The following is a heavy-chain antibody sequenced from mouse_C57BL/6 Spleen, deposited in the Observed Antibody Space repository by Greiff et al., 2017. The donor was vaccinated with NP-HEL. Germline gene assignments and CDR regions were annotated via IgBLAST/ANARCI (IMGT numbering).Heavy chain of an antibody. J-gene: IGHJ4*01. V-gene: IGHV5-16*01. CDR3: ARDALYGYYAMDY. CDR2: INYDGSST. CDR1: GFTFSDYY. D-gene: IGHD1-1*02. Sequence: EVQLVESEGGLVQPGSSMKLSCTASGFTFSDYYMAWVRQVPEKGLEWVANINYDGSSTYYLDSLKSRFIISRDNAKNILYLQMSSLKSEDTATYYCARDALYGYYAMDYWGQGTSVTVSS.